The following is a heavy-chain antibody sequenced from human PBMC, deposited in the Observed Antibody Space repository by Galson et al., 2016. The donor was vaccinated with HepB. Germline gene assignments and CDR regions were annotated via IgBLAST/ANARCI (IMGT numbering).Heavy chain of an antibody. CDR2: LDPEDGKI. CDR1: GYGLSQLS. CDR3: ARLDIEITLDD. J-gene: IGHJ4*02. D-gene: IGHD2-15*01. V-gene: IGHV1-24*01. Sequence: SVKVSCKVSGYGLSQLSMHWVRQAPGKGLEWMGGLDPEDGKIIYAEKFQGRLTLTEDTSTDTAYMELSDLRSDDTAMYSCARLDIEITLDDWGQGTLVTVSS.